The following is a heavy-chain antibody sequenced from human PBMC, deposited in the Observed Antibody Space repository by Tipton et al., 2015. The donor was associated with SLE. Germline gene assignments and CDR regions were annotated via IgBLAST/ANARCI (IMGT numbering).Heavy chain of an antibody. CDR3: ARAVEKLVPPDY. D-gene: IGHD6-6*01. CDR2: IYYSGST. J-gene: IGHJ4*02. V-gene: IGHV4-34*11. Sequence: TLSLTCAVYGGSFSGYYWSWIRQPPGKGLEWIGYIYYSGSTNYNPSLKSRVTISVDTSKNQFSLKLSSVTAADTAVYCCARAVEKLVPPDYWGQGTLVTVSS. CDR1: GGSFSGYY.